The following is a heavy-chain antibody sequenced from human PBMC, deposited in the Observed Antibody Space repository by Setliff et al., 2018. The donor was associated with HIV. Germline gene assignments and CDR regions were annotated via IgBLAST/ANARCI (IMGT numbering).Heavy chain of an antibody. Sequence: SETLSLTCTVSGYSISSSSYYWDWIRQPPGKGLEWIGSIYYGGSTYYNPSLKSRVTISVDTSKNQFSLKLSSVTAADTAVYYCARDFRIGWAVQDYWYFDLWGRGTLVTVSS. D-gene: IGHD1-26*01. CDR2: IYYGGST. CDR3: ARDFRIGWAVQDYWYFDL. CDR1: GYSISSSSYY. J-gene: IGHJ2*01. V-gene: IGHV4-39*07.